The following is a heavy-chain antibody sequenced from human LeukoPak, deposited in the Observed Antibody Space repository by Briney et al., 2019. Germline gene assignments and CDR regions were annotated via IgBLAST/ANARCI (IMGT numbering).Heavy chain of an antibody. J-gene: IGHJ6*02. CDR2: ISGSGGST. CDR3: ARDDQRRIRIVGSRGYYYGMDV. D-gene: IGHD1-26*01. CDR1: GFTFSSYA. Sequence: PGGSLRLSCAASGFTFSSYAMSWVRQAPGKGLEWVSAISGSGGSTYYADSVKGRFTISRGNSKNTLYLQMNSLRAEDTAVYYCARDDQRRIRIVGSRGYYYGMDVWGQGTTVTVSS. V-gene: IGHV3-23*01.